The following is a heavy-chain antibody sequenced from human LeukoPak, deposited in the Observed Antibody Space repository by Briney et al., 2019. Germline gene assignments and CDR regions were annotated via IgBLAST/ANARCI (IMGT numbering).Heavy chain of an antibody. V-gene: IGHV1-24*01. D-gene: IGHD3-16*01. J-gene: IGHJ4*02. Sequence: ASVKVSCKVSGDTVTGFSIHWVPQAPGHGLEWMGGFDPEDGARIFAQKFQGRVTMTEDTSTDTAYMDLSSLRSEDTAVYYCATGYPYDYSLYWGQGTLVTVSS. CDR2: FDPEDGAR. CDR3: ATGYPYDYSLY. CDR1: GDTVTGFS.